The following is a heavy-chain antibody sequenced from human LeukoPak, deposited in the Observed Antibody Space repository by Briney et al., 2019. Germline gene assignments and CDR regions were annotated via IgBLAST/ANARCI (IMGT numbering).Heavy chain of an antibody. CDR1: GGSISSGGYY. CDR2: IYYSGST. D-gene: IGHD3-10*01. V-gene: IGHV4-31*03. CDR3: ATRHHSRTYMVPLDS. J-gene: IGHJ4*02. Sequence: PSETLSLTCTVSGGSISSGGYYWSWIRQHPGKGLEWIGYIYYSGSTYYNPSLKSRVTISVDTSKNQFSLKLSSVTAADTAMYYCATRHHSRTYMVPLDSWGQGTLVTVSS.